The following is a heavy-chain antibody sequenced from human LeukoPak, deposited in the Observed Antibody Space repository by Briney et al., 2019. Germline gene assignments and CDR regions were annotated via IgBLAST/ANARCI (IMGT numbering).Heavy chain of an antibody. J-gene: IGHJ4*02. CDR1: GFTFSTFA. CDR3: AKYSGDYFGDY. V-gene: IGHV3-23*01. Sequence: GGSLRLSCAASGFTFSTFAMIWVRQPPGKGLEWVSGISASGGHTFYADSVKGRFSISRDNSKNTLYLQMNSLRVEDTAIYYCAKYSGDYFGDYWGQGNLVTVSS. CDR2: ISASGGHT. D-gene: IGHD1-26*01.